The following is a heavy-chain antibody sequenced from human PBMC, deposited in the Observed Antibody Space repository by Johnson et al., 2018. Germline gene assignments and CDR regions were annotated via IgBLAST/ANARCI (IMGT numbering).Heavy chain of an antibody. CDR1: GFTFSTYG. CDR3: ARYPRDGYKMAFDI. Sequence: VQLVESGGGLVQPGGSLRLSCAASGFTFSTYGMNWVRQAPGKGLECVSSISSSSSTTYYADSVKGRFTISRDNVKNSLYLQMNSLRAEDTAVYYCARYPRDGYKMAFDIWGQGTMVTVSS. CDR2: ISSSSSTT. V-gene: IGHV3-48*01. D-gene: IGHD5-24*01. J-gene: IGHJ3*02.